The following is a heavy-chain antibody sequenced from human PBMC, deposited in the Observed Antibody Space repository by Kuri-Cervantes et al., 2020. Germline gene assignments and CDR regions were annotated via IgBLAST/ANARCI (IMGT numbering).Heavy chain of an antibody. D-gene: IGHD2-21*02. Sequence: GSLRLSCAVSGGSISSGGYFWSWIRQPPGKGLGWIGGIYYSGSTYYNPSLKSRVTISVHTSKNQLSLKLSSVTAADTAVYYCARAHWGGDCIDYWGQGTLVTVSS. J-gene: IGHJ4*02. CDR1: GGSISSGGYF. V-gene: IGHV4-39*01. CDR2: IYYSGST. CDR3: ARAHWGGDCIDY.